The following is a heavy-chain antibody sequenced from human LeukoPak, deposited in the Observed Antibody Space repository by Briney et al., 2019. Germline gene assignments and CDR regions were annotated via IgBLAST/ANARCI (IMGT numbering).Heavy chain of an antibody. Sequence: PSETLSLTCTVSGGSISPYYWSWIRQPPGKGLEWIGYIFYTGNTNYNPSLKSRVTISVDTSKNQFTLRLSSVTAADTAVYYCARSPLLLWFGGLSPGGFDSWGQGTLVTVSS. CDR1: GGSISPYY. D-gene: IGHD3-10*01. V-gene: IGHV4-59*01. CDR2: IFYTGNT. CDR3: ARSPLLLWFGGLSPGGFDS. J-gene: IGHJ4*02.